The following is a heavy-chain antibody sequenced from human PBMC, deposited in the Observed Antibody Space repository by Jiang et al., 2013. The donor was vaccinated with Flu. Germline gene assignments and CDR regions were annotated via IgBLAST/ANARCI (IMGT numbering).Heavy chain of an antibody. V-gene: IGHV3-30-3*01. CDR3: ARDMIVVVVAATGGPFDY. D-gene: IGHD2-15*01. CDR1: GFTFSSYA. CDR2: ISYDGSNK. J-gene: IGHJ4*02. Sequence: ASGFTFSSYAMHWVRQAPGKGLEWVAVISYDGSNKYYADSVKGRFTISRDNSKNTLYLQMNSLRAEDTAVYYCARDMIVVVVAATGGPFDYWGQGTLVTVSS.